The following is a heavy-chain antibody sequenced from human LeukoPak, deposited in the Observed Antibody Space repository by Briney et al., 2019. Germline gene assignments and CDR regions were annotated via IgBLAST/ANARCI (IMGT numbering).Heavy chain of an antibody. CDR2: ISHSTSPI. CDR1: GFTFSSYS. Sequence: LSGGSLRLSCAASGFTFSSYSMNWVRQAPGKGLEWVSYISHSTSPIYYADSMKGRFTVSRDNAKNSLYLQMNSLRAEDTAVYYCASTTLDIVATTIRYNWFDPWGQGTLVTVSS. V-gene: IGHV3-48*01. CDR3: ASTTLDIVATTIRYNWFDP. D-gene: IGHD5-12*01. J-gene: IGHJ5*02.